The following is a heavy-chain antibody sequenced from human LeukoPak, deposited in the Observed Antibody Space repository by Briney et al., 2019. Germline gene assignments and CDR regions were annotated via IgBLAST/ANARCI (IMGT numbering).Heavy chain of an antibody. CDR3: ATALRGVGF. J-gene: IGHJ4*02. CDR1: GITFISAW. CDR2: IKSKTDGGTA. D-gene: IGHD3-3*01. V-gene: IGHV3-15*01. Sequence: GGSLRLSCTASGITFISAWMNWVRQAPGKGLEWVGRIKSKTDGGTAEHAAPVKGRFIISRDDSKNTLYLQMNSLNSDNTGAYYCATALRGVGFWGQGTLVTVPS.